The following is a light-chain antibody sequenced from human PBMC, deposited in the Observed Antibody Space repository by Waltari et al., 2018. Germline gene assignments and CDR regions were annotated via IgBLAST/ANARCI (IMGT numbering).Light chain of an antibody. Sequence: EIILTQSPATLSVSPGEGATLPCRASQSVSINLAWYQHKRGQAPRLLIYDSSTRAPASPDRFSGSVSGTEITIAISSLQSDDFAVYFWQQYHNSNPLTSGGGTKVDIK. CDR2: DSS. CDR3: QQYHNSNPLT. CDR1: QSVSIN. J-gene: IGKJ4*01. V-gene: IGKV3-15*01.